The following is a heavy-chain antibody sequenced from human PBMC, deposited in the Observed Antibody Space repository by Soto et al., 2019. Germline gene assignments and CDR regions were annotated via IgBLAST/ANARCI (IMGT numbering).Heavy chain of an antibody. Sequence: PSETLSLTCTVSGGSMISYYWSWIRQPPGKGLEWIGEIYHSGSTNYNPSLKSRVTISVDKSKNRFSLILTSVTAADTATYYCARRTTGSGWYPMFDTWGQGALVTVSS. CDR3: ARRTTGSGWYPMFDT. CDR1: GGSMISYY. D-gene: IGHD6-19*01. V-gene: IGHV4-59*12. J-gene: IGHJ5*02. CDR2: IYHSGST.